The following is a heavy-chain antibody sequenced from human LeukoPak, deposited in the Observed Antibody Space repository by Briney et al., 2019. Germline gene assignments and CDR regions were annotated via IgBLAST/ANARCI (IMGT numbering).Heavy chain of an antibody. J-gene: IGHJ5*02. CDR3: AKPGIAVAGISNWFDP. Sequence: GGSLRLSCAASGFTFSSHGIHWVRQAPGKGLEWVSAISGSGGSTYYADSVKGRFTISRDNSKNTLYLQMNSLRAEDTAVYYCAKPGIAVAGISNWFDPWGQGTLVTVSS. V-gene: IGHV3-23*01. CDR2: ISGSGGST. D-gene: IGHD6-19*01. CDR1: GFTFSSHG.